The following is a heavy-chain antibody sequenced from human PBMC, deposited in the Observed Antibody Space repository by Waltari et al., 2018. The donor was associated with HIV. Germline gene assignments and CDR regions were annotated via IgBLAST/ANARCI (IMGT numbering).Heavy chain of an antibody. J-gene: IGHJ3*02. CDR2: VHPNTGDT. Sequence: QVQLLQSGAEVKKPGASVKVSCKASGYTFTAYYIHWVRQAPGQGLEWMVWVHPNTGDTNYAQKFQGRVTMARDASIRTVSMELSRLRSDDTAVYYCVRQMTFYDAFDIWGQGTLVTVSA. V-gene: IGHV1-2*02. CDR3: VRQMTFYDAFDI. CDR1: GYTFTAYY.